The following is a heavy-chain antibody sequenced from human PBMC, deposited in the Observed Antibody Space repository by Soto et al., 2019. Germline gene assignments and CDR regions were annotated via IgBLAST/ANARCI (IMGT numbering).Heavy chain of an antibody. Sequence: EVQLLESGGGLVQPGGSLTLSCVASGFRLSTYAMSCVRQAPGKGLEWVSTIDIGGGTSYADSVKGRCTISRDISKNSLYLQMNSLRAEDTALYYCVTTYRETFYYQGMDVWGQGTTVPVSS. D-gene: IGHD2-21*01. V-gene: IGHV3-23*01. J-gene: IGHJ6*02. CDR1: GFRLSTYA. CDR2: IDIGGGT. CDR3: VTTYRETFYYQGMDV.